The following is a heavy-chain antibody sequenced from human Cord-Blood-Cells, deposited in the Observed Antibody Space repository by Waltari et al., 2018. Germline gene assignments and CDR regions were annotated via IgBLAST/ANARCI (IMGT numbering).Heavy chain of an antibody. D-gene: IGHD6-6*01. J-gene: IGHJ4*02. CDR3: AHSFTIEYSSSYYFDY. CDR2: IYWNDDK. V-gene: IGHV2-5*01. Sequence: GWIRQPPGKALEWLALIYWNDDKRYSPSLKSRLTITKDTSKNQVVLTMTNMDPVDTATYYCAHSFTIEYSSSYYFDYWGQGTLVTVSS.